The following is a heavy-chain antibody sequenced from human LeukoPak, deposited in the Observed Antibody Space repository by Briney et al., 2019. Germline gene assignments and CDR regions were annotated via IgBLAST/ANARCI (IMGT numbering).Heavy chain of an antibody. CDR2: INPSGGTT. Sequence: ASVKVSCKASGYTFTSYYIHWVRQAPGQGLEWMGVINPSGGTTTYAQKFQGRVTMTRDTSTSTVYMELNTLRSEDTAVYYCARGSNYYYDVTADYPRYWGQGTLVTVSS. J-gene: IGHJ4*02. CDR1: GYTFTSYY. D-gene: IGHD3-22*01. CDR3: ARGSNYYYDVTADYPRY. V-gene: IGHV1-46*01.